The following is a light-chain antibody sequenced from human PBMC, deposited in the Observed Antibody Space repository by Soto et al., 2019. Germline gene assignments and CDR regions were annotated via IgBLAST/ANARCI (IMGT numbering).Light chain of an antibody. Sequence: EIVLTQSPATLSVSPGASVTLSGRASQSVDISLAWYQQKPGQAPRLLIYGASTRATDMPGTFSGRGSGTEFTLTITSLRPEDFGVYYCQQYRSWPRTFGQGTKVDIK. CDR2: GAS. J-gene: IGKJ1*01. CDR1: QSVDIS. V-gene: IGKV3-15*01. CDR3: QQYRSWPRT.